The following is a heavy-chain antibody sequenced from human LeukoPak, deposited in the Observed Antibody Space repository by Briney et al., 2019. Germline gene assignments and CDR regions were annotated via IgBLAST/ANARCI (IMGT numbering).Heavy chain of an antibody. V-gene: IGHV3-53*01. Sequence: GGSLVLSWAAAGFTFSSYSMNWVRQAPGKALEWVSLISSGGSTHYADTVKGRFTITRDNSKNTLYLQMNSLTAEDTAVYYCTRGPRGYPYYFDYWGQGTLVTVSS. CDR2: ISSGGST. CDR1: GFTFSSYS. CDR3: TRGPRGYPYYFDY. J-gene: IGHJ4*02. D-gene: IGHD5-18*01.